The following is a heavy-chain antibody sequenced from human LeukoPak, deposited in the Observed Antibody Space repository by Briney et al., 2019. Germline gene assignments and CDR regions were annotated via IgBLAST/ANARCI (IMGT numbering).Heavy chain of an antibody. CDR2: MNPNSGNT. V-gene: IGHV1-8*01. Sequence: GASVKVSCKASGYTFTSYDINWVRQATGQGLEWMGWMNPNSGNTGYAQKFQGRVTMTRNTSISTAYMELSSLRSEDTAVYYCARKGYSSDWYRRNAFDIWGQGTMVTVSS. D-gene: IGHD6-19*01. J-gene: IGHJ3*02. CDR1: GYTFTSYD. CDR3: ARKGYSSDWYRRNAFDI.